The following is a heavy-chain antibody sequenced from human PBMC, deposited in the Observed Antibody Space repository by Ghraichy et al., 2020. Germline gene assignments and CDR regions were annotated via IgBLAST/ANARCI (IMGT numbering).Heavy chain of an antibody. V-gene: IGHV1-18*04. Sequence: ASVKVSCKASGYTFTSYGISWVRQAPGQGLEWMGWISAYNGNTNYAQKLQGRVTMTTDTSTSTAYMELRSLRSDDTAVYYCARVIAAAGYSSGWSERRYYFDYWGQGTLVTVSS. CDR2: ISAYNGNT. CDR3: ARVIAAAGYSSGWSERRYYFDY. D-gene: IGHD6-19*01. J-gene: IGHJ4*02. CDR1: GYTFTSYG.